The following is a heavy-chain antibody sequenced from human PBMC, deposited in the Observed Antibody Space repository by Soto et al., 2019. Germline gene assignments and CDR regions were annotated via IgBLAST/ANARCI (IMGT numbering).Heavy chain of an antibody. CDR1: GFTFSSYS. CDR2: ISSSSSYI. V-gene: IGHV3-21*01. CDR3: ARVDNTAMAP. Sequence: GGSLRLSRAASGFTFSSYSMNWVRQAPGKGLEWVSSISSSSSYIYYADSVKGRFTISRDNAKNSLYLQMNSLRAEDTAVYYCARVDNTAMAPWGQGTLVTVSS. D-gene: IGHD5-18*01. J-gene: IGHJ5*02.